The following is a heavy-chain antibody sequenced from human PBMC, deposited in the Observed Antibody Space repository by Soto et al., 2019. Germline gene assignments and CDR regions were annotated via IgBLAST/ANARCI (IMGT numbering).Heavy chain of an antibody. V-gene: IGHV3-23*01. Sequence: GGSLRLSCAASGFTFSSYAMSWVRQAPGKGLEWVSAISGSGGSTYYADSVKGRFTISRDNSKNTLYLQMNSLRAEDTAVYYCAKDYYGDYVGGYFDYWGQGTLVTVSS. J-gene: IGHJ4*02. CDR3: AKDYYGDYVGGYFDY. CDR2: ISGSGGST. D-gene: IGHD4-17*01. CDR1: GFTFSSYA.